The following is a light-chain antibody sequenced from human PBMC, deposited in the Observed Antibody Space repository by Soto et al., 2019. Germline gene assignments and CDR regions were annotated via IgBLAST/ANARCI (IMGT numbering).Light chain of an antibody. CDR2: DAS. Sequence: EIVLTQSPATLSLSPGERATLSCRASQSVSSYLAWYQQKPGQAPRLLIYDASNRATGIPARFSGSGSGTDFTLTISSLEPEDFAVYYCQQRSNWPWFGQGTKVHIK. CDR3: QQRSNWPW. V-gene: IGKV3-11*01. CDR1: QSVSSY. J-gene: IGKJ1*01.